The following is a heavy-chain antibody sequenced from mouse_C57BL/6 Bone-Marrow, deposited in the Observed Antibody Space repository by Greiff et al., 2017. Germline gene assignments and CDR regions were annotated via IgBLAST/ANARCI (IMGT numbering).Heavy chain of an antibody. D-gene: IGHD1-1*01. V-gene: IGHV1-4*01. Sequence: VHLVESGAELARPGASVKMSCKASGYTFTSYTMHWVKQRPGQGLEWIGYINPSSGYTKYNQKFKDKATLTADKSSSTAYMQLSSLTSEDSAVYYCARSRTTVFDYWGQGTTLTVSS. CDR3: ARSRTTVFDY. CDR1: GYTFTSYT. CDR2: INPSSGYT. J-gene: IGHJ2*01.